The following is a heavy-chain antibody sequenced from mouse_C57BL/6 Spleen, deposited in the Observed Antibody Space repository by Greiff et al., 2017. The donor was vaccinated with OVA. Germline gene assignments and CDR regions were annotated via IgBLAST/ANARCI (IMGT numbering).Heavy chain of an antibody. CDR2: ISYDGSN. V-gene: IGHV3-6*01. CDR3: ARETIYYDYGYAMDY. CDR1: GYSITSGYY. D-gene: IGHD2-4*01. J-gene: IGHJ4*01. Sequence: DVKLQESGPGLVKPSQSLSLTCSVTGYSITSGYYWNWIRQFPGNKLEWMGYISYDGSNNYNPSLKNRISITRDTSKNQFFLKLNSVTTEDTATYYCARETIYYDYGYAMDYWGQGTSVTVSS.